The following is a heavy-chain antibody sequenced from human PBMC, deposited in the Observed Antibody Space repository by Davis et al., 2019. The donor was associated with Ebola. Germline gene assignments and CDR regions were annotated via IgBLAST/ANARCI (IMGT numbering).Heavy chain of an antibody. V-gene: IGHV4-4*02. J-gene: IGHJ5*02. D-gene: IGHD2-21*01. CDR2: IHYTGKM. CDR3: ARRSALLWSPENWFDP. Sequence: MPGGSLRLSCAVFGDSISTSHWWSWVRQSPGKGLEWIGEIHYTGKMTYNPSLQSRVTISDDRSKNQFSLNLRSVTAADTAIYYCARRSALLWSPENWFDPWGQGTLVTVSS. CDR1: GDSISTSHW.